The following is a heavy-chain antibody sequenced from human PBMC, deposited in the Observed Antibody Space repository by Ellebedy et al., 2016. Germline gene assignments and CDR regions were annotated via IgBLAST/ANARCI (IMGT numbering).Heavy chain of an antibody. V-gene: IGHV1-18*01. J-gene: IGHJ4*02. CDR3: ARDLRQLWLLMAPFDY. D-gene: IGHD5-18*01. Sequence: ASVKVSCKASGYTFISYGISWVRQAPGQGLEWMGWISAHNNNTNYAQKFQGRVTMITDTSTSIAYMELRSLRSDDTAVYYCARDLRQLWLLMAPFDYWGQGTLVTVSS. CDR2: ISAHNNNT. CDR1: GYTFISYG.